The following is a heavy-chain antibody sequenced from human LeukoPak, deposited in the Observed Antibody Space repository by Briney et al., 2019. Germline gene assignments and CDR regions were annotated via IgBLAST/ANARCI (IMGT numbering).Heavy chain of an antibody. CDR2: TYYRSKWYN. V-gene: IGHV6-1*01. CDR1: GDSVSSKNGA. CDR3: ARDLGTTGWHTFDY. D-gene: IGHD6-19*01. J-gene: IGHJ4*02. Sequence: SQTLSLTCVVSGDSVSSKNGAWNWIRQSPSSGLEWLARTYYRSKWYNDYAESMEGRMTISQDTSKNQYSLHLNSVTPDDTAVYYCARDLGTTGWHTFDYWGQGTLVTVSS.